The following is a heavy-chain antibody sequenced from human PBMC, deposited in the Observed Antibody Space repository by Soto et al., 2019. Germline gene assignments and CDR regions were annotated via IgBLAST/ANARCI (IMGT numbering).Heavy chain of an antibody. V-gene: IGHV4-39*02. J-gene: IGHJ6*02. D-gene: IGHD2-2*01. CDR1: GGSISSSSYY. CDR2: IYYSGST. CDR3: ARETIVVVPAAIMTYYYYGMDV. Sequence: QLQLQESGPGLVKPSETLSLTCTVSGGSISSSSYYWGWIRQPPGKGLEWIGSIYYSGSTYYNPSIKSRVTISVDPSKNPFSLKLRSVTAADTAVYYCARETIVVVPAAIMTYYYYGMDVWGQGTTVTVSS.